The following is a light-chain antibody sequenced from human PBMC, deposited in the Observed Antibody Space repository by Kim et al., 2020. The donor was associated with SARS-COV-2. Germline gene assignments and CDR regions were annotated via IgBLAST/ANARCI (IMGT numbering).Light chain of an antibody. CDR3: LQHDSYPLT. CDR2: AAS. CDR1: QGISSY. Sequence: ASVGDRVTITCRASQGISSYLAWFQQKPGKVPKRLIYAASSLQSGVPSRFSGSGSGTEFTLTSSSLQPEDFATYYCLQHDSYPLTFGGGTKVDIK. J-gene: IGKJ4*01. V-gene: IGKV1-17*03.